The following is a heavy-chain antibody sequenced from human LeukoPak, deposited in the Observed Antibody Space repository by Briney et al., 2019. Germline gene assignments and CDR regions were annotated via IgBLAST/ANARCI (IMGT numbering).Heavy chain of an antibody. CDR3: ARTGRIAARLYYYYYYMDV. CDR2: INHSGST. D-gene: IGHD6-6*01. Sequence: PSETLSLTCAVYGGSFSGYYWSWIRQPPGKGLEWIGEINHSGSTNYNPSLKSRVTISVDTSKNQFSLKLSSVTAADTAVYYCARTGRIAARLYYYYYYMDVWGKGTTVTVSS. J-gene: IGHJ6*03. CDR1: GGSFSGYY. V-gene: IGHV4-34*01.